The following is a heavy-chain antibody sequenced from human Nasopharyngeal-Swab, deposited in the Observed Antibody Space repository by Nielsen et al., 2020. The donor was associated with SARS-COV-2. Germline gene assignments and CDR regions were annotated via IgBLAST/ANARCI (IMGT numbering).Heavy chain of an antibody. CDR2: IIPIFGTA. D-gene: IGHD3-10*01. CDR3: ARGRGDYGSGSSNYYMDV. Sequence: SVKVSCKASGGTFSSYAISWVRQAPGQGLERMGGIIPIFGTANYAQKLQGRVTMTADTSTSTAYMELRSLRSDDTAVYYCARGRGDYGSGSSNYYMDVWGKGTTVTVSS. CDR1: GGTFSSYA. J-gene: IGHJ6*03. V-gene: IGHV1-69*06.